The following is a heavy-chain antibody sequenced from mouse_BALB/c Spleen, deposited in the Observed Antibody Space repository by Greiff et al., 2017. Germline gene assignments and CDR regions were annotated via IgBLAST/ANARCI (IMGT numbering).Heavy chain of an antibody. D-gene: IGHD4-1*01. CDR2: IRNKANGYTT. J-gene: IGHJ2*01. Sequence: EVKLMESGGGLVQPGGSLRLSCATSGFTFTDYYMSWVRQPPGKALEWLGFIRNKANGYTTEYSASVKGRFTISRDNSQSILYLQMNTLRAADSATCYCARHNWDEGFDYWGQGTTLTVSS. V-gene: IGHV7-3*02. CDR1: GFTFTDYY. CDR3: ARHNWDEGFDY.